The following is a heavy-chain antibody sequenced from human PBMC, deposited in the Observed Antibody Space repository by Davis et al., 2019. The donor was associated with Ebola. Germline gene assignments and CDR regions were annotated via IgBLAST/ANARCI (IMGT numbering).Heavy chain of an antibody. J-gene: IGHJ4*02. V-gene: IGHV4-59*01. CDR3: AGAGYSSGWNFDY. CDR1: GGSISSYY. CDR2: IYYSGST. Sequence: MPSETLSLTCTVSGGSISSYYWSWIRQPPGKGLEWIGYIYYSGSTYYNPSLKSRVTISVDTSKNQFSLKLSSVTAADTAVYYCAGAGYSSGWNFDYWGQGTLVTVSS. D-gene: IGHD6-19*01.